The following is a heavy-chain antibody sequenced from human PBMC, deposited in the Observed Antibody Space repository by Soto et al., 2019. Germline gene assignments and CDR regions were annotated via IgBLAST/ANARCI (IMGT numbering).Heavy chain of an antibody. V-gene: IGHV3-7*01. CDR2: IKQDGSEK. CDR1: GFTFSSYW. J-gene: IGHJ5*02. D-gene: IGHD6-19*01. CDR3: AREEADSSADLIDP. Sequence: EVQLVESGGGLVQPGGSLRLSCAASGFTFSSYWMSWVRQAPGKGLEWVANIKQDGSEKYYVDSVKGRFTISRDNAKNSLYLQMNSLRAEDTAVCYCAREEADSSADLIDPWGQGTLVTVSS.